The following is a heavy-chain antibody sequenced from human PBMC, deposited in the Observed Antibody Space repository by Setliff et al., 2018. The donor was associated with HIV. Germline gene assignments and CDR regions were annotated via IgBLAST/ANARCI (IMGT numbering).Heavy chain of an antibody. J-gene: IGHJ4*02. CDR1: GGSISSGSYY. V-gene: IGHV4-61*02. CDR2: INTSGNT. CDR3: AREGGLDYYDSSGHYSY. D-gene: IGHD3-22*01. Sequence: SETLSLTCTVSGGSISSGSYYWSWIRQPAGKGLEWIGRINTSGNTNYNPSLKSRVTISVDTSKNQFSLKLSSVTAADTAVYYCAREGGLDYYDSSGHYSYWGQGTLVTVSS.